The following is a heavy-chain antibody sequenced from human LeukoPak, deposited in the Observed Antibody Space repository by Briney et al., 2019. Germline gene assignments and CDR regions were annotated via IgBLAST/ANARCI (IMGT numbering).Heavy chain of an antibody. D-gene: IGHD3-22*01. V-gene: IGHV1-2*02. CDR2: INPNSGGT. CDR1: GYTFTGYY. J-gene: IGHJ5*02. Sequence: GASVKVSCKASGYTFTGYYMHWVRQAPGQGLEWMGWINPNSGGTNYAQKFQGRVTMTRDKSISTAYMELSRLRSDDTAVYYCARDKVPSIPPLVVVMAFDPCGQGTLVTVSS. CDR3: ARDKVPSIPPLVVVMAFDP.